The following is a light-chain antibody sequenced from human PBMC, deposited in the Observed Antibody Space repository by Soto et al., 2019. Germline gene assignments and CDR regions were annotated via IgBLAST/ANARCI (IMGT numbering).Light chain of an antibody. CDR3: LLYYGGAQLV. CDR2: TTN. CDR1: TGAVTSGNY. J-gene: IGLJ3*02. Sequence: QAVVTQEPSLTVSPGGTVTLTCASSTGAVTSGNYPIWFQQKPGQTPRTLIYTTNSRHPWTPARFSGSLLGGKAALTLSGVQPEDEAEYYCLLYYGGAQLVFGGGTKLTVL. V-gene: IGLV7-43*01.